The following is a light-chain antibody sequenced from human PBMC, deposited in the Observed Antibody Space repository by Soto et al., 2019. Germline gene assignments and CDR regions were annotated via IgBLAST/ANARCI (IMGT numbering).Light chain of an antibody. V-gene: IGLV1-40*01. CDR1: SSNIGAGYD. CDR3: QSYDSSVSKVV. CDR2: GNS. J-gene: IGLJ2*01. Sequence: QPVLTQPPSVSGAPGQRVTISCTGSSSNIGAGYDVHWYQQLPGTAPKLLIYGNSNRPSGVPDRFSGSKSGTSASLAITGLQAEDVADYSCQSYDSSVSKVVFGGGTQLTFL.